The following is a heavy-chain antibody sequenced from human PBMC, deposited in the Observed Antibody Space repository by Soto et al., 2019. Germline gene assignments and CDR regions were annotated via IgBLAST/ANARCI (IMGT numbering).Heavy chain of an antibody. D-gene: IGHD2-21*01. Sequence: VQLVQSGAEVKKPGASVKVSCEASGYTFTDYFIHWVRQAPGQGLEWIGWINPYSGGADLSQKFQGRVTMTRDTSISTAYMEVSSLRSDDTAVFYCARLMHYSHSGGSSHSGFDMWGQGTLGTVSS. CDR1: GYTFTDYF. CDR3: ARLMHYSHSGGSSHSGFDM. J-gene: IGHJ3*02. V-gene: IGHV1-2*02. CDR2: INPYSGGA.